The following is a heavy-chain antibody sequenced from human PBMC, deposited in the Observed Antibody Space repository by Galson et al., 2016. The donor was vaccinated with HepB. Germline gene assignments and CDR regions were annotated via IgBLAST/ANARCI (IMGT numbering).Heavy chain of an antibody. Sequence: SLRLSCAASGFTFSSYSMHWVRQAPGKGLEWVSSISSSSDYIYYADSLKGRFTISRDNANNSLYLQMNSLRAEDTAVYYCARDLFQQPPHTWGQGTLVTVSS. D-gene: IGHD6-13*01. CDR3: ARDLFQQPPHT. V-gene: IGHV3-21*01. CDR1: GFTFSSYS. CDR2: ISSSSDYI. J-gene: IGHJ5*02.